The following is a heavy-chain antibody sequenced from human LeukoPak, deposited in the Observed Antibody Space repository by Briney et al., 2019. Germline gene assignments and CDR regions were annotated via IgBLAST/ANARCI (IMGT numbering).Heavy chain of an antibody. D-gene: IGHD2-2*01. J-gene: IGHJ4*02. CDR3: ARVPRYCSSTSCYPFDY. Sequence: GASVKVSCKASGYTFTSYDINWVRQATGQGLEWMGWMNPNSGNTGYAQKFQGRVTITSNTSISTAYMELSSLRSEDTAVYYCARVPRYCSSTSCYPFDYWGQGTLVTVSS. CDR1: GYTFTSYD. V-gene: IGHV1-8*03. CDR2: MNPNSGNT.